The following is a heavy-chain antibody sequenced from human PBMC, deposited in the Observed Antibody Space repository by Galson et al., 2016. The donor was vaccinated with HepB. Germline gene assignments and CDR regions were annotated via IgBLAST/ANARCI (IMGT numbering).Heavy chain of an antibody. V-gene: IGHV4-31*03. Sequence: TLSLTCTVSGGSISSGGYYWSWIRQHPGKGLEWIGSIYYSGSTYYNPSLKSRVTISVDTSKNQFSLKLSSVTAADTAVYYCSGVRRVTAVKGGMTWFDPWGQGTLVTVSS. J-gene: IGHJ5*02. CDR3: SGVRRVTAVKGGMTWFDP. CDR1: GGSISSGGYY. CDR2: IYYSGST. D-gene: IGHD1-1*01.